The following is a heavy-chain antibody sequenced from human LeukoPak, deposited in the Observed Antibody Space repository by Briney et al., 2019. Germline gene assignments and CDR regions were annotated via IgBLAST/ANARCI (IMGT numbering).Heavy chain of an antibody. CDR3: ARVDYDSSGQDY. CDR1: GGTFSSYA. V-gene: IGHV1-18*01. D-gene: IGHD3-22*01. Sequence: GSSVRVSCKASGGTFSSYAISWVRQAPGQGLEWMGWISAYNGNTNYAQKLQGRVTMTTDTSTSTAYMELRSLRSDDTAVYYCARVDYDSSGQDYWGQGTLVTVSS. CDR2: ISAYNGNT. J-gene: IGHJ4*02.